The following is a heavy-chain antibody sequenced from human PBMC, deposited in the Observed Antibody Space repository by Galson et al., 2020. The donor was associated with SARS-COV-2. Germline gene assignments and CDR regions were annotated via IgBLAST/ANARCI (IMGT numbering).Heavy chain of an antibody. D-gene: IGHD2-21*02. J-gene: IGHJ4*02. Sequence: SVKVSCKASGGTFSSYAISWVRQAPGQGLEWVGGIIPIFGTANYAQKFQGRVTITADKSTSTAYMELSSLRSEDTAVYYCARDGDGYCGGDCYSAFDYWGQGTLVTVSS. CDR2: IIPIFGTA. CDR3: ARDGDGYCGGDCYSAFDY. V-gene: IGHV1-69*06. CDR1: GGTFSSYA.